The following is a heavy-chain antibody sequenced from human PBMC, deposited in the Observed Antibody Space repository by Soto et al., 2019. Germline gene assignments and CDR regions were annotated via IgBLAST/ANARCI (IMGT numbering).Heavy chain of an antibody. D-gene: IGHD3-10*01. J-gene: IGHJ6*02. CDR3: AKRFGSLYPYYYSMVV. CDR1: GFTFSTYA. Sequence: EVQLLESGGGLVQPGGSLRLSGAASGFTFSTYAMSWVREAPGKGLEWVSGISGSGGATYYADSVKGRFTISRDNSKNTLYLQMNSLGGEDTAVYYCAKRFGSLYPYYYSMVVWGQGTTVTVS. CDR2: ISGSGGAT. V-gene: IGHV3-23*01.